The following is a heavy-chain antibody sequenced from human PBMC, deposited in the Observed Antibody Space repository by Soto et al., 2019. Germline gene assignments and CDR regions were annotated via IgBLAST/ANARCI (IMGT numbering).Heavy chain of an antibody. D-gene: IGHD4-17*01. J-gene: IGHJ4*02. Sequence: SETLSLTCTVSGGSISSYYWSWIRQPPGKGLEWIGYIYYSGSTNYNPSLKSRVTISVDTSKNQFSLKLSSVTAADTAVYYCARSSGYGDHHTFDYWGQGTLVTVSS. CDR2: IYYSGST. V-gene: IGHV4-59*08. CDR3: ARSSGYGDHHTFDY. CDR1: GGSISSYY.